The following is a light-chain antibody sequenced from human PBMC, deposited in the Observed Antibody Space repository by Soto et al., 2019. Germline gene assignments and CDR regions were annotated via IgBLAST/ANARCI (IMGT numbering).Light chain of an antibody. CDR1: QSVSSN. CDR3: QQYNNWRTWT. J-gene: IGKJ1*01. CDR2: GAS. V-gene: IGKV3-15*01. Sequence: EIVMTQSPATLSVSPGERATLSCRASQSVSSNLAWYQQKPGQAPRLLIYGASTRATGIPARFSGSGSGTEFTLTISSLKSEDFALYYCQQYNNWRTWTFGQGTKVEIK.